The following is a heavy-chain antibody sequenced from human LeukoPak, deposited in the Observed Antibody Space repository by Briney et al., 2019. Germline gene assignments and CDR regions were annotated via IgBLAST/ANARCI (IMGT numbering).Heavy chain of an antibody. CDR3: ARCFYSSGWYTVGAYYYYVMDV. V-gene: IGHV3-30-3*01. Sequence: GGSLRLSCAASGFTFSSYAMHWVRQAPGKGLEWVAVISYDGSNKYYADSVKGRFTISRDNSKNTLYLQMNSLRAEDTAVYYSARCFYSSGWYTVGAYYYYVMDVWGQGTTVTVSS. CDR2: ISYDGSNK. J-gene: IGHJ6*02. D-gene: IGHD6-19*01. CDR1: GFTFSSYA.